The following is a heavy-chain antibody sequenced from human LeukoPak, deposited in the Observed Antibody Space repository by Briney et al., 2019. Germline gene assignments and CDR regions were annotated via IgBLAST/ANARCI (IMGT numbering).Heavy chain of an antibody. CDR2: ISSSGST. J-gene: IGHJ3*02. D-gene: IGHD3-22*01. CDR3: ARGPYSYDSSGAFDI. V-gene: IGHV4-61*02. Sequence: SETLSLTCTVSGDSISSGDDYWSWIRQPAGKGLEWIGRISSSGSTNYNPSLKTRVTISVDTSKNPFSLKLSSATAADTAVYFCARGPYSYDSSGAFDIWGQGTMVTVSS. CDR1: GDSISSGDDY.